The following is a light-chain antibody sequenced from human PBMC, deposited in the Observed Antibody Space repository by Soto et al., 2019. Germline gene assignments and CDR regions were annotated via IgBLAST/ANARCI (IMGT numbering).Light chain of an antibody. CDR2: WAS. Sequence: DIAMTQSPDSLAVSLGERATINCKSSQSILYSSNNKNYLTWYQQKPGQPPKLLIYWASTRQSGVPDRFSGSGSGTDFTLTISGLQAEDVAVYYCQQYYRSPWTFGQGTKVEIK. CDR3: QQYYRSPWT. J-gene: IGKJ1*01. CDR1: QSILYSSNNKNY. V-gene: IGKV4-1*01.